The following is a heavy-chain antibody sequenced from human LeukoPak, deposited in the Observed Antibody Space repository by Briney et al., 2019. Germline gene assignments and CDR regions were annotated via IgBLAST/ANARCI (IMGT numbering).Heavy chain of an antibody. CDR3: AKPVGATRFAFDI. V-gene: IGHV3-23*01. CDR2: ISGSGGST. D-gene: IGHD1-26*01. J-gene: IGHJ3*02. CDR1: GFTFSSYA. Sequence: PGGSLRLSCAASGFTFSSYAMSWVRQAPGKGLEWVPAISGSGGSTYYADSVKGRFTISRDNSKNTLYLQMNSLRAEDTAVYYCAKPVGATRFAFDIWGQGTMVTVSS.